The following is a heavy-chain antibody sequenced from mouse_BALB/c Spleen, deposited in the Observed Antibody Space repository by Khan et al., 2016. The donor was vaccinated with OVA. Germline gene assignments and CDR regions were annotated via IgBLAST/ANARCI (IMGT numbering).Heavy chain of an antibody. CDR3: ARKNGSDFDY. CDR1: GYSFIGYF. J-gene: IGHJ2*01. D-gene: IGHD1-3*01. Sequence: IQLVQSGPELVKPGASVKISCKASGYSFIGYFMNWVMQSHGKSLEWIGRIHPHIGETFYNQRFVDKATLTVDESSSTAHMELRSLASEDSAVYFCARKNGSDFDYWGQGTTLTVSS. V-gene: IGHV1-20*02. CDR2: IHPHIGET.